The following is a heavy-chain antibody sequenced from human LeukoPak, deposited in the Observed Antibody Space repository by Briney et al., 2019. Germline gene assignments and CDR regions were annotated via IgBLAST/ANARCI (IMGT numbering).Heavy chain of an antibody. D-gene: IGHD3-10*01. J-gene: IGHJ4*02. V-gene: IGHV4-34*01. CDR1: GGSISRYY. CDR2: INHSGST. Sequence: SETLSLTCTVSGGSISRYYWSWIRQPPGKGLEWIGEINHSGSTNYNPSLKSRVTISVDTSKNQFSLTLSSVTAADTAVYYCARAGYYGSGSYWFHFDYWGQGTLVTVSS. CDR3: ARAGYYGSGSYWFHFDY.